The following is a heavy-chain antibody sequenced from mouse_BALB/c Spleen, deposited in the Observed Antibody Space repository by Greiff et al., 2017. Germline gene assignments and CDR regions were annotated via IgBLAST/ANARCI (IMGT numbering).Heavy chain of an antibody. D-gene: IGHD2-4*01. V-gene: IGHV1-63*02. Sequence: VQLQQSGAELVRPGTSVTISCKASGYTFTNYWLGWVRQRPGHGLEWLGVIYPGGSYTNYTEKFKGKATLTADTSSSTAYMQLSSLTSEASAVYFCARSRYDYRYAMDYWGQGTSVTVSS. CDR3: ARSRYDYRYAMDY. J-gene: IGHJ4*01. CDR2: IYPGGSYT. CDR1: GYTFTNYW.